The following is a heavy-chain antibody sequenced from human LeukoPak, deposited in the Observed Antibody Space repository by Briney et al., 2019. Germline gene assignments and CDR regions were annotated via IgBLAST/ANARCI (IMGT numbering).Heavy chain of an antibody. CDR2: INYSGST. V-gene: IGHV4-34*01. CDR3: ARGGEGHYYGSASQDY. CDR1: SGSFSSYY. Sequence: PSETLSLTCSVYSGSFSSYYWSWIRQPPGKGLEWIGEINYSGSTNFNPSLKSRVTISIDTSRSQFSLRLSSVTAADTAVYYCARGGEGHYYGSASQDYWGQGTLVTVSS. J-gene: IGHJ4*02. D-gene: IGHD3-10*01.